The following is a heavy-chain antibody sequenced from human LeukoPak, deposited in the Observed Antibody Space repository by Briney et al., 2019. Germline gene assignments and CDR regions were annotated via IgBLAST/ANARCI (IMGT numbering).Heavy chain of an antibody. CDR2: INPNSGGT. CDR3: ARAHGDAYYYYYYMDV. D-gene: IGHD4-17*01. Sequence: ASVKVSCKASGYTFTGYYMHWVRQAPGQGLEWMGWINPNSGGTNYAQKFQGRVTMTRDTSISTAYMELSRLRSEDTAVYYCARAHGDAYYYYYYMDVWGKGTTVTISS. CDR1: GYTFTGYY. J-gene: IGHJ6*03. V-gene: IGHV1-2*02.